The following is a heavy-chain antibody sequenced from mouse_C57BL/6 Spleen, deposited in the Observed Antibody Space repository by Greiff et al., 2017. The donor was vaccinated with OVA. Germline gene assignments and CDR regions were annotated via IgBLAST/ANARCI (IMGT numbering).Heavy chain of an antibody. CDR3: ARSGLYDGYWYFDV. CDR2: IYPRSGNT. D-gene: IGHD2-3*01. CDR1: GYTFTSYG. V-gene: IGHV1-81*01. Sequence: QVQLQQSGAELARPGASVKLSCKASGYTFTSYGISWVKQRTGQGLEWIGEIYPRSGNTYYNEKFKGKATLTADKSSSTAYMELRSLTSEDSAVYFRARSGLYDGYWYFDVWGTGTTVTVSS. J-gene: IGHJ1*03.